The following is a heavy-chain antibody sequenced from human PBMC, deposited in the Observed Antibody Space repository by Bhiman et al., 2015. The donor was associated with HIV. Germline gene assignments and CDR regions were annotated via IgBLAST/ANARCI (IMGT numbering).Heavy chain of an antibody. Sequence: QVQLVESGGGVVQPGRSLRLSCAASGFTFSNYGIHWVRQAPGKGLEWVAVIWYDGSNKYYADSVKGRFTISRDNSKNTLYLQMNSLRAEDTAVYYCAKDYAIFGVAIMRDGLPFDAFDIWGQGTMVTVSS. V-gene: IGHV3-33*06. J-gene: IGHJ3*02. D-gene: IGHD3-3*01. CDR2: IWYDGSNK. CDR3: AKDYAIFGVAIMRDGLPFDAFDI. CDR1: GFTFSNYG.